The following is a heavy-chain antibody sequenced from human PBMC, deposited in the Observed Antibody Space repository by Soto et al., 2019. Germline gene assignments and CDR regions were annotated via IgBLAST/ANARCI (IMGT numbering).Heavy chain of an antibody. CDR2: YPHYSGSR. CDR1: GDSVTGNSW. CDR3: VRNGYNCLEV. Sequence: QVQLQESGPGLVNPSGTLSLSCDVSGDSVTGNSWCRWVRQPPGGGLEWIAEYPHYSGSRNYNPSLQSRATLSPDMSKNPFSLHLGSVTAADTAIYYCVRNGYNCLEVWGQGPTVTVSS. D-gene: IGHD3-22*01. J-gene: IGHJ6*02. V-gene: IGHV4-4*02.